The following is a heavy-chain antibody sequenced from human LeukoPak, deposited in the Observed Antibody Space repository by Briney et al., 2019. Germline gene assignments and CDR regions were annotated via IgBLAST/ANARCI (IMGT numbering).Heavy chain of an antibody. J-gene: IGHJ5*02. CDR1: GGSISSYY. D-gene: IGHD3-10*01. CDR2: IYYSGST. CDR3: ARVEGYYGSGSYLDP. Sequence: PSQTLSLTCTVSGGSISSYYWSWIRQPPGKGLEWMGYIYYSGSTNYNPSLKSRVTISVDTSKNQFSLKLSSVTAADTAVYYCARVEGYYGSGSYLDPWGQGTLVTVSS. V-gene: IGHV4-59*01.